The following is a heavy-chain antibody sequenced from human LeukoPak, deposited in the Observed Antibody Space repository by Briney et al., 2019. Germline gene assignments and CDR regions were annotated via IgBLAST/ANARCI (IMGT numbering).Heavy chain of an antibody. CDR2: QWYDVSTK. Sequence: GGSLRLSCAASRSTLSSSGMHWVRQAPGKGLEWVAFQWYDVSTKYYADSVKGRFTISRDNSKNTLYLQMNSLRVEDAAVYYCAKDVPGHGAFDIWGQGTMVTVSS. D-gene: IGHD3-10*02. V-gene: IGHV3-30*02. CDR3: AKDVPGHGAFDI. J-gene: IGHJ3*02. CDR1: RSTLSSSG.